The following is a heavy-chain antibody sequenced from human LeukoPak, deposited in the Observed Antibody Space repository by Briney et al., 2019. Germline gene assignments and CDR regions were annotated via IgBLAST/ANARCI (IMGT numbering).Heavy chain of an antibody. J-gene: IGHJ6*02. CDR1: GDSVSSNSAA. D-gene: IGHD3-9*01. CDR3: ARDAPSPTGYYYYGMDV. Sequence: SQTLSLTCAISGDSVSSNSAAWNWIRQSPSRGLEWLGRTYYRSKWYNDYAVSVKSRITINPDTSKNQFSLQLNSVTPEDTAVYYCARDAPSPTGYYYYGMDVWGQGTTVTVSS. CDR2: TYYRSKWYN. V-gene: IGHV6-1*01.